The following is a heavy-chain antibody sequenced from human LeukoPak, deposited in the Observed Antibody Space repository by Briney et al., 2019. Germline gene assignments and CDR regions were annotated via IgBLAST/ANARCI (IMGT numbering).Heavy chain of an antibody. V-gene: IGHV1-69*02. CDR3: ARGEGSGWYLSFDY. CDR2: IIPILGIA. Sequence: PVKGSCKASGGTFSSYTISSGRQAPGQGLEWMGRIIPILGIANYAQKFQGRVTITADKSTSTAYMELSSLRSEDTAVYYCARGEGSGWYLSFDYWGQGTLVTVSS. J-gene: IGHJ4*02. D-gene: IGHD6-19*01. CDR1: GGTFSSYT.